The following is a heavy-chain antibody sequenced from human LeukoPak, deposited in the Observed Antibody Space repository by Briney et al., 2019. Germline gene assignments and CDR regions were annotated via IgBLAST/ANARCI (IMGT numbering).Heavy chain of an antibody. CDR1: GGSISSYY. Sequence: SETLSLTCTVSGGSISSYYWSWIRQPPGKGLEWIGYIYYSGSTNYNPSLKSRVTISVDTSKNQFSLKLSSVTAADTAVYYCARIGHGDYVDYWGQGTLVTVSS. V-gene: IGHV4-59*01. CDR2: IYYSGST. J-gene: IGHJ4*02. CDR3: ARIGHGDYVDY. D-gene: IGHD4-17*01.